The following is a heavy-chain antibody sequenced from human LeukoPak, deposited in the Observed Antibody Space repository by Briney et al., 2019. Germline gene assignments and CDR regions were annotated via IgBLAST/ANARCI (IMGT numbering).Heavy chain of an antibody. J-gene: IGHJ4*02. Sequence: SGGSLRLSCEASGFTFDDYAMHWVRQAPGKGLEWVSTISWNSASVGYVDSVKGRFTISRDNAKKTLYLQMNSLRPEDTALYYCAKHYGYSSSWYDYWGQGTLVTVSS. CDR3: AKHYGYSSSWYDY. CDR1: GFTFDDYA. D-gene: IGHD6-13*01. CDR2: ISWNSASV. V-gene: IGHV3-9*01.